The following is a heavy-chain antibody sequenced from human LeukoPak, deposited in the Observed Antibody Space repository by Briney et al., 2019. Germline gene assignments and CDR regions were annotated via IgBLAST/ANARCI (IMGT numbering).Heavy chain of an antibody. V-gene: IGHV4-59*01. CDR3: ARGDSWLPY. D-gene: IGHD5-18*01. CDR2: IYYSGST. CDR1: GGSISRYY. Sequence: SETLSLTCTVSGGSISRYYWSWIRQPPGKGLEWIGYIYYSGSTNYNPSLKSRVTISVDTSKNQFSLKLSSATAADTAIYYCARGDSWLPYWGQGTLVTVSS. J-gene: IGHJ4*02.